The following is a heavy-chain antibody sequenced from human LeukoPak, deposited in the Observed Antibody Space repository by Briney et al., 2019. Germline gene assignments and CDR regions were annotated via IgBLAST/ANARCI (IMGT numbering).Heavy chain of an antibody. Sequence: PSETLSLTCTVSGGYIGSYYWSWIRQPAGKGLEWIGRIHTTENTDYNPSLKSRVTMSVDMSTSQVSLTLTSVTAADTAVYYCAREGDYGDYWNSFYYMDVWGKGTTVTVSS. D-gene: IGHD4-17*01. CDR1: GGYIGSYY. J-gene: IGHJ6*03. V-gene: IGHV4-4*07. CDR2: IHTTENT. CDR3: AREGDYGDYWNSFYYMDV.